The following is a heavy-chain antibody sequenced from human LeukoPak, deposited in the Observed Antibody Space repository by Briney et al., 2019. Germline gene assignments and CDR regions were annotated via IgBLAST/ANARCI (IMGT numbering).Heavy chain of an antibody. CDR1: GGSFSGYY. D-gene: IGHD5-18*01. V-gene: IGHV4-34*01. CDR2: INHSGST. CDR3: ARLVGYSYGRGRAHYFDY. Sequence: SETLSLTCAVYGGSFSGYYWSWIRQPPGKGLEWIGEINHSGSTNYNPSLKSRVTISVDTSKNQFSLKLSSVTAADTAVYYCARLVGYSYGRGRAHYFDYWGQGTLVTVSS. J-gene: IGHJ4*02.